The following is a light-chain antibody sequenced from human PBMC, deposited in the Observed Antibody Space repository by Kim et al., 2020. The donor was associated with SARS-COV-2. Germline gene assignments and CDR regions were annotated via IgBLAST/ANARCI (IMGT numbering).Light chain of an antibody. CDR2: DNK. V-gene: IGLV1-51*01. CDR1: TSNLGHNY. Sequence: QKIAIACPGSTSNLGHNYVTWDQQSPGTSPKVLIYDNKKRPSGIPDRFSGSKSGTSATLGITGLQTGDEADYYCGTWDSSLSAAVFGGGTQLTVL. J-gene: IGLJ7*01. CDR3: GTWDSSLSAAV.